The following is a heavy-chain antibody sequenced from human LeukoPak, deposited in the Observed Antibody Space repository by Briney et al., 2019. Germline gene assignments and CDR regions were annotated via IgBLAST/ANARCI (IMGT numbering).Heavy chain of an antibody. CDR3: ARRATIGELDFFRFDP. V-gene: IGHV5-51*01. CDR2: IYPGDSDT. Sequence: GESLKISCKGSGYSFTSYWIGWVRQMPGKGLEWMGNIYPGDSDTRYSPSFQGQVTISADKSISTAYLQWSSLKASDTAMYYCARRATIGELDFFRFDPWGQGTLVTVSS. J-gene: IGHJ5*02. D-gene: IGHD3-10*01. CDR1: GYSFTSYW.